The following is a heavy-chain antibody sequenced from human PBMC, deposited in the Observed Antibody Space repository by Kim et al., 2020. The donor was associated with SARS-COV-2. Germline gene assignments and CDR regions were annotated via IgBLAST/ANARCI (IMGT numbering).Heavy chain of an antibody. D-gene: IGHD6-13*01. V-gene: IGHV3-23*01. CDR1: GFTFSNYA. CDR2: IGSIGDAI. CDR3: ARRSRYYGMDV. J-gene: IGHJ6*02. Sequence: GGSLRLSCAASGFTFSNYAMSWVRQAPGKGLEWVSVIGSIGDAIHYSDSVTGRFTVSRDNSKNTLHLQMDSLRVEDTAVYYCARRSRYYGMDVWGQGTTVTVSS.